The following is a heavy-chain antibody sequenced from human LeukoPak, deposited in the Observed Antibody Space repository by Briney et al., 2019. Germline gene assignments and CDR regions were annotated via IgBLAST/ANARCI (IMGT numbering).Heavy chain of an antibody. V-gene: IGHV4-59*01. CDR2: IYYSGSP. CDR1: GGSISSYY. Sequence: SETLSLTCTVSGGSISSYYWSWIRQPPGKGLEWIGYIYYSGSPNYNPSLKSRVTISVDTSKNQFSLKLSSVTAADTAVYYCARDSRPYYYGSGSYYFDYWGQGTLVAVSS. CDR3: ARDSRPYYYGSGSYYFDY. D-gene: IGHD3-10*01. J-gene: IGHJ4*02.